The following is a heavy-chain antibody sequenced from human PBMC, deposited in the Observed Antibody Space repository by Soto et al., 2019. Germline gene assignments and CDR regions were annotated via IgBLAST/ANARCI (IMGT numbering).Heavy chain of an antibody. CDR3: ARVTLGYYYMDV. CDR2: IKQDGSEK. CDR1: GFTYSSDW. D-gene: IGHD3-10*01. J-gene: IGHJ6*03. Sequence: GGSLRLSCAASGFTYSSDWMSWVRQAPGKGLEWVANIKQDGSEKYYVDSVKGRFTISRDNAKNSLYLQMNSLRAEDTAVYYCARVTLGYYYMDVWGKGTTVTVSS. V-gene: IGHV3-7*01.